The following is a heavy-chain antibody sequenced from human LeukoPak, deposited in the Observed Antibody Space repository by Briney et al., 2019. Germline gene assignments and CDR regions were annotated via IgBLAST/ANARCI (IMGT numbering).Heavy chain of an antibody. CDR1: GASTTSDY. CDR2: ISYNGDI. V-gene: IGHV4-59*12. J-gene: IGHJ4*02. CDR3: TRVRQGSRSDS. Sequence: SETLSLTCTVSGASTTSDYWSWVRLPPGQGLEWLGYISYNGDINHNPSLNSRATISVDMSKNQFSLQLRSVTAADTAVYYCTRVRQGSRSDSWGQGTLVSVSS.